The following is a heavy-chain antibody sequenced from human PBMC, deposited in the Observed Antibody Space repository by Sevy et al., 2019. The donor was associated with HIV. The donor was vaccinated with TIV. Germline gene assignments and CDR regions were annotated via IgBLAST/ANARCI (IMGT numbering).Heavy chain of an antibody. Sequence: SETLSLTCTVSGGSISSYYWSWIRQPPGKGLEWIGYIYYSGSTNYNPFLKSRVTISVDTSKNQFSLKLGSVTAADRAVYYWARDISYCGGDCYPEQNWFDPWGQGTLVTVSS. CDR1: GGSISSYY. D-gene: IGHD2-21*01. V-gene: IGHV4-59*01. J-gene: IGHJ5*02. CDR3: ARDISYCGGDCYPEQNWFDP. CDR2: IYYSGST.